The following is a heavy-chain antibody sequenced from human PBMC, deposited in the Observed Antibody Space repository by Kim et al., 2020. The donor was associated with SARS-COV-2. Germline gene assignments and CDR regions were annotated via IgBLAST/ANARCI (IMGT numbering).Heavy chain of an antibody. D-gene: IGHD3-3*01. Sequence: AQKFQERVTITRDMSTSTAYMELSSLRSEDTAVYYCAAVETKDYYYGMDVWGQGTTVTVSS. V-gene: IGHV1-58*01. CDR3: AAVETKDYYYGMDV. J-gene: IGHJ6*02.